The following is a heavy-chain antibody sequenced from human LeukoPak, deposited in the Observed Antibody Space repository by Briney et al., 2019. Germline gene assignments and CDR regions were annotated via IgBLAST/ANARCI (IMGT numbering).Heavy chain of an antibody. CDR3: AKVRSNSVPFDAFDI. CDR1: GFTFSSHG. D-gene: IGHD4-11*01. Sequence: GGSLGLSCAASGFTFSSHGMNWVRQAPGEGLEWVSSISGGGDTTYYADSVKGRFTISRDNSKNTLYLQMNSLRAEDTAVYYCAKVRSNSVPFDAFDIWGQGTMVTVPS. J-gene: IGHJ3*02. V-gene: IGHV3-23*01. CDR2: ISGGGDTT.